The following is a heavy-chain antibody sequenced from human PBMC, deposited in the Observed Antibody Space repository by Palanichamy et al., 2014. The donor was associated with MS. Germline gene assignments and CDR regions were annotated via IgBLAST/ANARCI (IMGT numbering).Heavy chain of an antibody. Sequence: QVQLVESGGGVVQPGRSLRLSCAASGFTFSSYGMHWSARLQGKGLEWVAVISYDGSNKYYADSVKGRFTISRDNSKNTLYLQMNSLRAEDTAVYYCAKDRGYCSGGSCSRFDYWGQGTLVTVSS. CDR3: AKDRGYCSGGSCSRFDY. D-gene: IGHD2-15*01. V-gene: IGHV3-30*18. CDR2: ISYDGSNK. CDR1: GFTFSSYG. J-gene: IGHJ4*02.